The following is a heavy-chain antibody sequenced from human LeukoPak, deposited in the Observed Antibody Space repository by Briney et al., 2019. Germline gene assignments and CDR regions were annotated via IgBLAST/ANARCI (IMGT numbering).Heavy chain of an antibody. J-gene: IGHJ4*02. V-gene: IGHV7-4-1*02. CDR1: GYTFTSYA. Sequence: GASVKVSCKASGYTFTSYAMNWVRQAPGQGLEWMGWINTNTGNPTYAQGFTGRFVFSLDTSVSTAYLQISSLKAEDTAVYYCATGQSITMVRGVRNFDYWGQGTLVTVSS. D-gene: IGHD3-10*01. CDR3: ATGQSITMVRGVRNFDY. CDR2: INTNTGNP.